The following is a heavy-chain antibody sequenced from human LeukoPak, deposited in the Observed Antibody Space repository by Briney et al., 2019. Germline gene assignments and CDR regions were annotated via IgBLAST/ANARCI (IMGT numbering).Heavy chain of an antibody. CDR3: AREEEYYYYGMDV. CDR1: GFTVSNDY. CDR2: IKQDGSEK. Sequence: GGSLRLSCAASGFTVSNDYMSWVRQAPGKGLEWVANIKQDGSEKYYVDSVKGRFTISRDNAKNSLYLQMNSLRAEDTAVYYCAREEEYYYYGMDVWGQGTTVTVSS. V-gene: IGHV3-7*01. J-gene: IGHJ6*02.